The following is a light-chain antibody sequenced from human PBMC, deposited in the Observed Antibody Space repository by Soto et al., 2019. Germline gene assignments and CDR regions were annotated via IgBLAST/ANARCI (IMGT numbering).Light chain of an antibody. CDR3: QQSDSIPYT. Sequence: GDRVTITCRASQSITNYLNWYQQKPGKAPRLLVYAASSLQSGVPSRFSGNGSGTDFTLTISSLQPEDFASYYCQQSDSIPYTFGQGTKLEIK. CDR1: QSITNY. J-gene: IGKJ2*01. CDR2: AAS. V-gene: IGKV1-39*01.